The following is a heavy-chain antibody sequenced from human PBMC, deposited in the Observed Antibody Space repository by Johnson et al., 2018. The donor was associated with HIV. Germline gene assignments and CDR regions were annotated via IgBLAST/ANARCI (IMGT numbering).Heavy chain of an antibody. CDR2: ISWNGGST. D-gene: IGHD2-2*01. J-gene: IGHJ3*02. V-gene: IGHV3-20*04. CDR1: GFTFDDYG. Sequence: VQLMESGGGVERPGGSLRLACAASGFTFDDYGMSWVRQAPGKGLEWVSGISWNGGSTYYADSVKGRFTISRDNSKNTLYLQMNSLRAEDTAVYYCAKDRYCSTTNCYAGVFDAFDMWGQGTMVTVSS. CDR3: AKDRYCSTTNCYAGVFDAFDM.